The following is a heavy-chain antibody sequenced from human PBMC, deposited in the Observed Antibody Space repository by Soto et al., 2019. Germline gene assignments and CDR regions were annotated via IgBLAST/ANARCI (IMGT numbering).Heavy chain of an antibody. J-gene: IGHJ5*02. CDR3: ARDVGYYDSSGYDLGNWFDP. D-gene: IGHD3-22*01. Sequence: EVQLVETGGGLIQPGGSLRLSCAASGFTVSSNYMSWVRQAPGKGLEWVSVIYSGGSTYYADSVKGRFTISRDNSKNTLYLQMNSLRAEDTAVYYCARDVGYYDSSGYDLGNWFDPWGQGTLVTVSS. V-gene: IGHV3-53*02. CDR1: GFTVSSNY. CDR2: IYSGGST.